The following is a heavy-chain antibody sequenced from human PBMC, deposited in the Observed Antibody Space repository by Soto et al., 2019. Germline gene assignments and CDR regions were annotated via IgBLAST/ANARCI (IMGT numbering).Heavy chain of an antibody. CDR1: GGSISSYY. CDR2: IFYSGST. V-gene: IGHV4-59*01. Sequence: PSETLSLTCTVSGGSISSYYWSWIRQPPGKGLEWIGYIFYSGSTNYNPSLKSRVTISVDTSKNQFSLKLSSVTAADTAVYYCARGDDVVPAVFDYWGQGTLVTVSS. J-gene: IGHJ4*02. CDR3: ARGDDVVPAVFDY. D-gene: IGHD2-2*01.